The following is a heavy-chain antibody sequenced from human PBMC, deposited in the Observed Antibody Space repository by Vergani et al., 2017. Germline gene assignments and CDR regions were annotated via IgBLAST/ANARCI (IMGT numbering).Heavy chain of an antibody. CDR2: IHHSGST. CDR3: GRPANDYGEVWFDP. Sequence: QVQVQESGPGLVKPSETLSLTCTVSGYSISSGSYWGWIRQPPGKGLEWIGNIHHSGSTYYNPSLKSPVTISMDTSKNQFSLRLNSVTAADKAVYYSGRPANDYGEVWFDPWGQGTLVTVSS. J-gene: IGHJ5*02. V-gene: IGHV4-38-2*02. CDR1: GYSISSGSY. D-gene: IGHD4-17*01.